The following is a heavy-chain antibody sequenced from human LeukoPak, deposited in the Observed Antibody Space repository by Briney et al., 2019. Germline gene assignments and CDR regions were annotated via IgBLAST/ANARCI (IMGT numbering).Heavy chain of an antibody. V-gene: IGHV3-53*01. CDR3: ARDFYSGYDLLGNLPRFDY. Sequence: GGSLRLSCAASGFTVSSNYMSWVRQAPGKGLEWVSVIYSGGSTYYADSVKGRFTISRDNSKNTLYLQMNSLRAEDTAVYYCARDFYSGYDLLGNLPRFDYWGQGTLVTVSS. CDR2: IYSGGST. CDR1: GFTVSSNY. D-gene: IGHD5-12*01. J-gene: IGHJ4*02.